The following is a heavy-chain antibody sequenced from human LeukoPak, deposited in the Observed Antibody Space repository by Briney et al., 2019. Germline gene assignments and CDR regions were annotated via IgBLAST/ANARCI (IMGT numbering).Heavy chain of an antibody. J-gene: IGHJ4*02. D-gene: IGHD3-3*01. CDR3: ARDRFLEWLNFDY. CDR2: INPNSGGT. Sequence: ASVKVSCKASGYTFTGYYMHWVRQAPGQGLEWMGWINPNSGGTNYAQKFQGRVTMTRDTSISTAYMELSRMRSDDTAVYYCARDRFLEWLNFDYWGQGTLVTVSS. V-gene: IGHV1-2*02. CDR1: GYTFTGYY.